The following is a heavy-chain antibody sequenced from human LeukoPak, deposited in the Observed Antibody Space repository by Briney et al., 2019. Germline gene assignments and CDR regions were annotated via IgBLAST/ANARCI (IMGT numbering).Heavy chain of an antibody. Sequence: GGSLRLSCAVSGFTVSSNYMSWVRQAPGKGLEWVSVIHTGGSTYYADSVKGRFTISRDNSKNTLYLQMNSLRAEDTAVYYCAKDHSSGLYYFDYWGQGTLVTVSS. CDR1: GFTVSSNY. D-gene: IGHD3-22*01. CDR3: AKDHSSGLYYFDY. J-gene: IGHJ4*02. V-gene: IGHV3-53*01. CDR2: IHTGGST.